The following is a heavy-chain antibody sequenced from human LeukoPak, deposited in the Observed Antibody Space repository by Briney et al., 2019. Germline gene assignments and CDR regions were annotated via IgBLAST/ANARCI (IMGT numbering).Heavy chain of an antibody. V-gene: IGHV1-69*01. CDR3: ARGEEKNYDSSGLAASRH. Sequence: GASVKASCKASGGTFSSYAISWVRQAPGQGLEWMGGIIPIFGTANYAQKFQGRVTITADESTSTAYMELSSLRSEDTAVYYCARGEEKNYDSSGLAASRHWGQGTLVTVSS. CDR2: IIPIFGTA. J-gene: IGHJ4*02. D-gene: IGHD3-22*01. CDR1: GGTFSSYA.